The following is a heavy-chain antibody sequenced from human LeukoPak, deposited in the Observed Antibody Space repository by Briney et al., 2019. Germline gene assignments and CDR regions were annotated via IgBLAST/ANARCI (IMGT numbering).Heavy chain of an antibody. D-gene: IGHD4-17*01. J-gene: IGHJ4*02. V-gene: IGHV3-23*01. Sequence: GGSLRLSCAASGFTFSTYAMSWVRQAPGKGLEWVSAISGSGGSTYYADSVKGRFTITRDNSKNTLYLQMNSLRAEDTAVYYCAKESRKLRFSAYFDYWGQGILVTVSS. CDR2: ISGSGGST. CDR1: GFTFSTYA. CDR3: AKESRKLRFSAYFDY.